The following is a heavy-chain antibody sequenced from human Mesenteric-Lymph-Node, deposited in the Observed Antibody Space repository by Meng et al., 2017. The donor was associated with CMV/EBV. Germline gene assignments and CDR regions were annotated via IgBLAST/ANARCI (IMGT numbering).Heavy chain of an antibody. CDR3: ARERRNYYGSGSYMDS. D-gene: IGHD3-10*01. J-gene: IGHJ4*02. CDR1: GGSIRSGGYF. V-gene: IGHV4-31*03. CDR2: ISYSGST. Sequence: SETLSLTCTVSGGSIRSGGYFWNWIRHHPGKGLEWIGYISYSGSTYYNPSLKSRVTISVDTSKNQLSLKLNSMNVADTAVYYCARERRNYYGSGSYMDSWGQGTLVTVSS.